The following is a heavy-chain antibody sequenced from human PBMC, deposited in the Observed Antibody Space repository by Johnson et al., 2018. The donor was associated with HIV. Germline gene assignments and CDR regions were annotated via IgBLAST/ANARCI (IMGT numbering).Heavy chain of an antibody. J-gene: IGHJ3*02. CDR1: GFTVSSNY. Sequence: VQLVESGGGLIQPGGSLRLSCAASGFTVSSNYMSWVRQAPGKGLEWVANIKQDGSEKYYVDSVTGRFTISRDNAKNSLYLQMNSLRAEDTAVYYCARGGPIAVETTGAFDIWGQGTMVTVSS. CDR3: ARGGPIAVETTGAFDI. D-gene: IGHD6-19*01. CDR2: IKQDGSEK. V-gene: IGHV3-7*04.